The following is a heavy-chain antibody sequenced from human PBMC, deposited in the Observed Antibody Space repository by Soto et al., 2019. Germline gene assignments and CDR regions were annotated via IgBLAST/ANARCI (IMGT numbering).Heavy chain of an antibody. V-gene: IGHV3-48*02. Sequence: EVQLVESGGGLVQPGGSLRLSCAASGFTFSSYSMNWVRQAPGKGLEWVSYISSSSSTIYYADSVKGRFTISRDNAKNSLYLQMNSLRDEDTAVYYCALNYYDSSGYYPPFGYWGQGTLVTVSS. D-gene: IGHD3-22*01. CDR1: GFTFSSYS. J-gene: IGHJ4*02. CDR3: ALNYYDSSGYYPPFGY. CDR2: ISSSSSTI.